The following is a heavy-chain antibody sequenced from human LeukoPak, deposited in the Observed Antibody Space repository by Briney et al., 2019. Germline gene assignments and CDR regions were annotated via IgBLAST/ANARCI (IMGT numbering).Heavy chain of an antibody. CDR2: ISSSGSTI. V-gene: IGHV3-11*01. D-gene: IGHD6-19*01. Sequence: GGSLRLSCAASGFTFSDYYMSWIRQAPGKGLEWVSYISSSGSTIYYADSVKGRFTISGDNAKNSLYPQMNSLRAEDTAVYYCASFEGSGWYYIDYWGQGTLVTVSS. J-gene: IGHJ4*02. CDR3: ASFEGSGWYYIDY. CDR1: GFTFSDYY.